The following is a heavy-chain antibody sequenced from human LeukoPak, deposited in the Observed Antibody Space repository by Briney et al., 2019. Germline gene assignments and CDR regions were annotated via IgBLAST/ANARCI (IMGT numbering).Heavy chain of an antibody. CDR3: ARADLAVAGTSRGNWFDP. V-gene: IGHV1-69*05. Sequence: GASVKVSCKASGGTFSSYAISWVRQAPAQGLEWMGGIIPIFGTTNYAQRFQGRVTMTTDTSTSTAYMELRSLRSDDTAVYYCARADLAVAGTSRGNWFDPWGQGTLVTVSS. CDR2: IIPIFGTT. D-gene: IGHD6-19*01. CDR1: GGTFSSYA. J-gene: IGHJ5*02.